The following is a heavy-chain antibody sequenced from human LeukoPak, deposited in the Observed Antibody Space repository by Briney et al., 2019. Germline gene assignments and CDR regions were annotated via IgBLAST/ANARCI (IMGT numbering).Heavy chain of an antibody. D-gene: IGHD2-15*01. J-gene: IGHJ5*02. V-gene: IGHV3-48*01. CDR1: GFTFSSYS. Sequence: QTGGSLRLSCAASGFTFSSYSMNWVRQAPGKGLEWVSYISSSSSTIYYADSVKGRFTISRDNAKNSLYLQMNSLSAEDTAMYYCRRQFLVGVSWGPGTLVTVSS. CDR2: ISSSSSTI. CDR3: RRQFLVGVS.